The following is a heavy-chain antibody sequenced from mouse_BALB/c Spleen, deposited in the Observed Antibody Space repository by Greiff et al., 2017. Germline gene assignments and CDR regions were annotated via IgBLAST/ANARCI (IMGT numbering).Heavy chain of an antibody. Sequence: EVQGVESGGGLVKPGGSLKLSCAASGFTFSSYAMSWVRQTPEKRLEWVASISSGGSTYYPDSVKGRFTISRDNARNILYLQMSSLRSEDTAMYYCARVYYYGSSYVVDYWGQGTSVTVSS. J-gene: IGHJ4*01. V-gene: IGHV5-6-5*01. CDR2: ISSGGST. CDR3: ARVYYYGSSYVVDY. CDR1: GFTFSSYA. D-gene: IGHD1-1*01.